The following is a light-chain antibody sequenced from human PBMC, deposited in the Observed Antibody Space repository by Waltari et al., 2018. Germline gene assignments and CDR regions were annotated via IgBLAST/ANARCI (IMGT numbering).Light chain of an antibody. V-gene: IGLV3-1*01. CDR1: NLGEKF. Sequence: YDLTQPPSVSVSPGQTATIPCYGDNLGEKFVSCYQQRPGQSPFLVIFQDFKRPSGIPGRFPGSNSGNTATLTISGAQAMDEADFYCQSWVGKVVFGGGTKLTV. CDR3: QSWVGKVV. CDR2: QDF. J-gene: IGLJ2*01.